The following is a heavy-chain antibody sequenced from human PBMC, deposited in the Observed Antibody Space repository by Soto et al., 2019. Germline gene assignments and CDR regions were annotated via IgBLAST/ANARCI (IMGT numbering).Heavy chain of an antibody. J-gene: IGHJ5*02. Sequence: QVQLVESGGGVVQPGRSLRPSCAASGFTFSSYAMHWVRQAPGKGLEWVAVISYDGSNKYYADSVKGRFTISRDNSKNTLYLQMNSRRAEDTAVYYCAKNPGEVGATTPWFAPWGQGTLVTVSS. D-gene: IGHD1-26*01. CDR2: ISYDGSNK. CDR3: AKNPGEVGATTPWFAP. V-gene: IGHV3-30-3*02. CDR1: GFTFSSYA.